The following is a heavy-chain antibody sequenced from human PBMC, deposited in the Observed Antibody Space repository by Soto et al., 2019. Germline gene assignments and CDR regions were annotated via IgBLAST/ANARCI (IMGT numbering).Heavy chain of an antibody. Sequence: ASVKVSCTVSGDTLTELSMHWVRQAPGKGLEWMGGFDPEDGETIYAQKFQGRVTMTEDTSTDTAYMELSSLRSEDTAVYYCATRGTTIDNWFDPWGQGTLVTVSS. J-gene: IGHJ5*02. V-gene: IGHV1-24*01. CDR1: GDTLTELS. CDR3: ATRGTTIDNWFDP. CDR2: FDPEDGET. D-gene: IGHD1-1*01.